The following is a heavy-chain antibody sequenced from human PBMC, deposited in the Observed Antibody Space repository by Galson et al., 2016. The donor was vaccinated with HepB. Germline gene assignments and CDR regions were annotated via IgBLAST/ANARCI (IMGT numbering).Heavy chain of an antibody. CDR3: AKAVESAENYYGSRIPSD. Sequence: SLRLSCAASGFIFSSYAMSWVRQAPGKGLEWVSLVSGSGGTTYYGDSVKGRFTISRDNSENTLYLQMDSLRADDTAVYYCAKAVESAENYYGSRIPSDWGQGTLVTVSS. V-gene: IGHV3-23*01. D-gene: IGHD3-10*01. CDR2: VSGSGGTT. CDR1: GFIFSSYA. J-gene: IGHJ4*02.